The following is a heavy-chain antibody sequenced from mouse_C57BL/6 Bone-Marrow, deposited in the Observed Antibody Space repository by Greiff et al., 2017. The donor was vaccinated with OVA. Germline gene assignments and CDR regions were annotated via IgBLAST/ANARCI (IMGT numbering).Heavy chain of an antibody. J-gene: IGHJ1*03. CDR1: GFNIKDYY. Sequence: VHVKQSGAELVKPGASVKLSCTASGFNIKDYYMHWVKQRTEQGLEWIGRIDPEDGVTKYAPKFQGKATITADTSSNTAYLQLSSLTSEDTAVYYCARSSWWYFDVWGTGTTVTVSS. CDR3: ARSSWWYFDV. V-gene: IGHV14-2*01. D-gene: IGHD1-1*01. CDR2: IDPEDGVT.